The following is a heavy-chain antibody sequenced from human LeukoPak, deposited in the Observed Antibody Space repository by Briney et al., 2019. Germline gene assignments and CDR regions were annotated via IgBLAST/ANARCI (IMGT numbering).Heavy chain of an antibody. CDR2: ISYDGNNR. D-gene: IGHD2-8*01. Sequence: GGSLRLSCAASRFTFSSYGMHWVRQAPGKGLEWVAVISYDGNNRYYADSVKGRFTISRYNSKNTLYLQMNSLRADDTAVYHCAKDGLMRFFDYWGQGTLVTVSS. J-gene: IGHJ4*02. CDR3: AKDGLMRFFDY. CDR1: RFTFSSYG. V-gene: IGHV3-30*18.